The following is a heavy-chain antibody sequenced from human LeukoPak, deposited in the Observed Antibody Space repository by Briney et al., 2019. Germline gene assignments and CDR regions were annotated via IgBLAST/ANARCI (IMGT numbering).Heavy chain of an antibody. D-gene: IGHD3-10*01. V-gene: IGHV4-59*01. CDR3: ARGFGFGGGKFDY. J-gene: IGHJ4*02. Sequence: SETLSLTCTVSGGSISSYYWSWIRQPPGKGLEWIGCIYYSGSTNYNPSFKSRVTISVDTSKNQFSLKLSSVTAADTAVYYCARGFGFGGGKFDYWGQGTLVTVSS. CDR2: IYYSGST. CDR1: GGSISSYY.